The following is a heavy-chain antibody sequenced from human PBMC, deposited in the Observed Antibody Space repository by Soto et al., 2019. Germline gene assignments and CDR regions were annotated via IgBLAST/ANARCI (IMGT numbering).Heavy chain of an antibody. CDR2: ISSSSSTI. D-gene: IGHD6-6*01. CDR3: VRDEYSSSSRTNAFDI. J-gene: IGHJ3*02. V-gene: IGHV3-48*02. Sequence: PGGSLRLSCAASGFTFSSYSMNWVRQAPGKGLEWVSYISSSSSTIYYADSVKGRFTISRDNAKNSLYLQMNSLRDEDTAVYYCVRDEYSSSSRTNAFDIWGQGTMVTVSS. CDR1: GFTFSSYS.